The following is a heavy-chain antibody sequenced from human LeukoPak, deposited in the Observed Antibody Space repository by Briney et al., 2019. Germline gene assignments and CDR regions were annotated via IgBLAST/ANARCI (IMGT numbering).Heavy chain of an antibody. Sequence: ASVKVSCKASGYTFTSYYMHWVRQAPGQGLEWMGIINPSGGSTSYAQKFQGRVTMTRDMSTSTVYMELSSLRAEDTAVYYCARVRDRAYCGGDCYSPLDYWGQGTLVTVSS. J-gene: IGHJ4*02. CDR1: GYTFTSYY. D-gene: IGHD2-21*02. CDR2: INPSGGST. V-gene: IGHV1-46*01. CDR3: ARVRDRAYCGGDCYSPLDY.